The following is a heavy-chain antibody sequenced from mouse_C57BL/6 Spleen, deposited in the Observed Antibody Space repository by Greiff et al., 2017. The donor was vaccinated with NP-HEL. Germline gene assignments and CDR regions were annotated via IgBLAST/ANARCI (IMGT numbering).Heavy chain of an antibody. J-gene: IGHJ2*01. CDR1: GFNIKDDY. Sequence: VHVKQSGAELVRPGASVKLSCTASGFNIKDDYMHWVKQRPEQGLEWIGWIDPENGDTEYASKFQGKATITADTSSNTAYLQLSSLTSEDTAVYYCTPYSNPYYFDYWGQGTTLTVSS. V-gene: IGHV14-4*01. CDR3: TPYSNPYYFDY. CDR2: IDPENGDT. D-gene: IGHD2-5*01.